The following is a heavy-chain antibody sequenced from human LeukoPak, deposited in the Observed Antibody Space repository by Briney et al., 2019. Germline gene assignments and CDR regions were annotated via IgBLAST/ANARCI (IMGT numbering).Heavy chain of an antibody. CDR2: INPNSGGT. CDR1: GYTFTGYY. V-gene: IGHV1-2*02. CDR3: ARQAPPYDSSGYFDY. D-gene: IGHD3-22*01. J-gene: IGHJ4*02. Sequence: ASVKVSCKASGYTFTGYYMHWVRQAPGQGLEWMGWINPNSGGTNYAQKFQGRVTMTRDTSISTAYMELSRLRSDDTAVYYCARQAPPYDSSGYFDYWGQGTLVIVSS.